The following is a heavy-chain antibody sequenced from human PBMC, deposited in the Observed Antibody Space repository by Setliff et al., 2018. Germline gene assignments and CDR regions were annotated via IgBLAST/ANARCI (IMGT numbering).Heavy chain of an antibody. J-gene: IGHJ6*03. Sequence: PSETLSLTCTVSGDPMSSRRYYWAWIRQPAGKGLEWIGQIYTSWSTNYNPSLKSRVTISLDTSNNHFYLSLSSVTAADTAVYYCARMSGFQYMDVWGKGTTVTVSS. V-gene: IGHV4-61*09. CDR1: GDPMSSRRYY. D-gene: IGHD3-3*01. CDR3: ARMSGFQYMDV. CDR2: IYTSWST.